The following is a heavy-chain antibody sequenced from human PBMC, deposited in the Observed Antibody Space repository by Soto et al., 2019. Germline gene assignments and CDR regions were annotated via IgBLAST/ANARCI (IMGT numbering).Heavy chain of an antibody. CDR3: ERLNCSGGSCYYFDY. V-gene: IGHV5-10-1*01. CDR2: IDPSDSYT. J-gene: IGHJ4*02. Sequence: GESLKISCKGSGYSFTSYWISWVRQMPGKGLEWMGRIDPSDSYTNYSPSFQGHVTISADKSISTAYLQWSSLKASDTAMYYCERLNCSGGSCYYFDYWGQGTLVTVSS. D-gene: IGHD2-15*01. CDR1: GYSFTSYW.